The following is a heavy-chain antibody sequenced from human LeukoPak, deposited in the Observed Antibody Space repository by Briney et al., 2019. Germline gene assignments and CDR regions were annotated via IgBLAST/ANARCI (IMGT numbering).Heavy chain of an antibody. CDR1: GFTFSKYW. Sequence: GGSLRLSCAASGFTFSKYWMHWVRQAPGKGLVWVSHINTDGSYTTYADSVRGRFTVSRDNAKNTLYLQINSLRVEDTATYYCARPQEGGTTRSHGMDVWGQGTTVTVTS. CDR3: ARPQEGGTTRSHGMDV. J-gene: IGHJ6*02. V-gene: IGHV3-74*01. CDR2: INTDGSYT. D-gene: IGHD2-2*01.